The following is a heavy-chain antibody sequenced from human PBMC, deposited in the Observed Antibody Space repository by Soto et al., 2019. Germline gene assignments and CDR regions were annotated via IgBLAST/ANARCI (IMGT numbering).Heavy chain of an antibody. Sequence: EVDVLESGGGLQQPGGSLRLSCVASGFTFNAHAMTWVRQGPGVGLEWTSSISGDGKSTYYADSVKGRFTVSRDNSKNTLTLQMNSLRVEDTATYYCVKDWTGNKCPCLDVWGQGTTVTVSS. D-gene: IGHD2-8*02. CDR2: ISGDGKST. CDR1: GFTFNAHA. J-gene: IGHJ6*02. V-gene: IGHV3-23*01. CDR3: VKDWTGNKCPCLDV.